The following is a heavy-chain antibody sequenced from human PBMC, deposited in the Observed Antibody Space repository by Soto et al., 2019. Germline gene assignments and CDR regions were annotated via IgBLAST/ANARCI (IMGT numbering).Heavy chain of an antibody. CDR2: IIPMLTVT. J-gene: IGHJ3*01. D-gene: IGHD2-2*01. Sequence: QVHLEQSGAEVKKPGSSVKVSCKAAGGTFSTYTLIWVRQAPGQGLEWMGRIIPMLTVTNSAQKFQGRVTLTADKSTSTAFMELTSLTSDDTAVYYCSIGSWSAETFDVWGQGTRVTLSS. CDR3: SIGSWSAETFDV. V-gene: IGHV1-69*02. CDR1: GGTFSTYT.